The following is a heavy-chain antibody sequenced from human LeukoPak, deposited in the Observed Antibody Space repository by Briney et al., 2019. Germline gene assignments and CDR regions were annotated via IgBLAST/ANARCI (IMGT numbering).Heavy chain of an antibody. CDR2: ISAYNGNT. J-gene: IGHJ3*02. Sequence: ASVKVSCKASGYTFTGYGISWVRQAPGQGLEWMGWISAYNGNTNYAQKLQGRVTMTTDTSTSTAYMELRSLRSDDTAVYYCARPSYYYDSSGYPALDAFDIWGQGTMVTVSS. D-gene: IGHD3-22*01. V-gene: IGHV1-18*01. CDR1: GYTFTGYG. CDR3: ARPSYYYDSSGYPALDAFDI.